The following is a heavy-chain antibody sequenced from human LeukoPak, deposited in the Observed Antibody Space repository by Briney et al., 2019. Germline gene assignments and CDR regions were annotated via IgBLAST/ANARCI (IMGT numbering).Heavy chain of an antibody. Sequence: GGSLRLSCAASGFTFSSYAMSWVRQAPGKGLEWVSAISGSGGSTYYADSVKGRFTISRDNSKNTLYLQMNSLRAEDTAVYYCAKEDIVVVPAADYYGMDVWGQGTTVTVSS. D-gene: IGHD2-2*01. J-gene: IGHJ6*02. CDR2: ISGSGGST. CDR3: AKEDIVVVPAADYYGMDV. CDR1: GFTFSSYA. V-gene: IGHV3-23*01.